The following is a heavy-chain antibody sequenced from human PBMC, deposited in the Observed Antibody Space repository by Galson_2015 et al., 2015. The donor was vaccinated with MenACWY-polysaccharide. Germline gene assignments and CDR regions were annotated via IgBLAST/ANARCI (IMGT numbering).Heavy chain of an antibody. Sequence: SLRLSCAASGFTFSTHGIHWVRQAPGKGLEWVALISNDGTKEYSADSVKGRFSVSRDNSKNTLYLQMNSLRPEDTAVYYCARAIQGIAVAAFDYWGQGTLVTVSS. CDR3: ARAIQGIAVAAFDY. D-gene: IGHD6-19*01. J-gene: IGHJ4*02. V-gene: IGHV3-30*03. CDR1: GFTFSTHG. CDR2: ISNDGTKE.